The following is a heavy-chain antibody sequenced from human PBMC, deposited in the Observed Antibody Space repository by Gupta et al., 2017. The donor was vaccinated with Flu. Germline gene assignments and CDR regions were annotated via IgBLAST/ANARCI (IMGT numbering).Heavy chain of an antibody. Sequence: EVQLVESGGGLVQPGGSLRLSCVASGFNFNVYEMNWVRQAAGKGPEWLSYINNIATKIYYANSVEGRFIISRDNAKNSVYLQMSGLRVDDSAVYYCARGHEEGEEAVSFDYWGLGTLVTVSS. V-gene: IGHV3-48*03. J-gene: IGHJ4*02. CDR3: ARGHEEGEEAVSFDY. CDR2: INNIATKI. CDR1: GFNFNVYE. D-gene: IGHD1-26*01.